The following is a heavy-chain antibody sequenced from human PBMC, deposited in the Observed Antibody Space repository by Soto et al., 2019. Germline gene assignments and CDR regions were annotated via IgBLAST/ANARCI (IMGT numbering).Heavy chain of an antibody. D-gene: IGHD2-2*01. J-gene: IGHJ4*02. Sequence: GGSLRLSCAASGFTFDDYAMHWVRQAPGKGLEWVSGISWNSGSIGYADSVKGRFTISRDNAKHTLYLQMNSLRAEDTAVYYCAKDRYCSSTSCYASFDYWGQGTLVTVSS. CDR1: GFTFDDYA. CDR2: ISWNSGSI. V-gene: IGHV3-9*01. CDR3: AKDRYCSSTSCYASFDY.